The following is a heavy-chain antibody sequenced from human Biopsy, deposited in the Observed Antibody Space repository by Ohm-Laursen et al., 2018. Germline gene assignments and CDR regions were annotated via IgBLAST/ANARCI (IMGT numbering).Heavy chain of an antibody. CDR1: GGSISSGGSY. D-gene: IGHD3-22*01. CDR2: IFSSANT. Sequence: TLSLTCIVSGGSISSGGSYWSWIRQRPGKGLEWIGYIFSSANTYYNPSLKNLITISGDTSKNQFSLKLNSVTAADTAVYYCARGDYFDSNGYFWFDPWGQGTLVTVSS. V-gene: IGHV4-31*01. CDR3: ARGDYFDSNGYFWFDP. J-gene: IGHJ5*02.